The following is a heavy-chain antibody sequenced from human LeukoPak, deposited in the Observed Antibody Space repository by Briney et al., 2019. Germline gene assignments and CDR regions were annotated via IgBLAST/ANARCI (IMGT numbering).Heavy chain of an antibody. CDR2: IYSGGST. V-gene: IGHV3-66*02. CDR1: GFTVSSNY. Sequence: GGSLRLSCAASGFTVSSNYMSWVRQAPGKGLEWVSVIYSGGSTYYADSVKGRFTISRDNSKNTLYLQMNSLRAEDTAVYYCARVVKVKDYYYYMDVWGKGTTVTVSS. J-gene: IGHJ6*03. D-gene: IGHD3-22*01. CDR3: ARVVKVKDYYYYMDV.